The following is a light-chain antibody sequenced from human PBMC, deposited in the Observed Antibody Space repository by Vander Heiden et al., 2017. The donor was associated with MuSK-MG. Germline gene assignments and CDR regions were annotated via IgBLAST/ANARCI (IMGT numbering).Light chain of an antibody. J-gene: IGLJ3*02. CDR1: SLRSYY. Sequence: SSELTQVPDVTAALGQTVRITCQGDSLRSYYASWYQQKPVQDPVLVIYGKNSLPSRIPDRFSVSSSVNTAALTISGAQAEDEADYYFNARDCRCNLFGGGTKLTVL. CDR2: GKN. CDR3: NARDCRCNL. V-gene: IGLV3-19*01.